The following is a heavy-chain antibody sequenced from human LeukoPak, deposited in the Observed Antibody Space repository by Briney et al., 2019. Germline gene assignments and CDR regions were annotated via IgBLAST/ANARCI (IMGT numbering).Heavy chain of an antibody. CDR2: IIPIFGTA. CDR3: ARVKEWAPNADYYYYMDV. D-gene: IGHD3-3*01. J-gene: IGHJ6*03. Sequence: SVKVSCKASGGTFSSYAISWVRQAPGQGLEWMGGIIPIFGTANYAQKFQGRVTITADESTSTAYMELSSLRSEDTAVYYCARVKEWAPNADYYYYMDVWGKGTTVTVSS. CDR1: GGTFSSYA. V-gene: IGHV1-69*01.